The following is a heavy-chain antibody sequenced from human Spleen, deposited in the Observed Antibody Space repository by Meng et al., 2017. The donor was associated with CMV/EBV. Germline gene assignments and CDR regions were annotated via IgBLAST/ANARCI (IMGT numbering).Heavy chain of an antibody. CDR3: SREISPSLFDY. V-gene: IGHV3-74*01. CDR2: ITSDGSST. D-gene: IGHD2/OR15-2a*01. Sequence: SCAASGCTFSSYWMHWVRQAPGKGPVWLSRITSDGSSTNYADFVKGRITISRDNAKNTLYLLMNSLRAEDTAVYYCSREISPSLFDYWGQGALVTVSS. CDR1: GCTFSSYW. J-gene: IGHJ4*02.